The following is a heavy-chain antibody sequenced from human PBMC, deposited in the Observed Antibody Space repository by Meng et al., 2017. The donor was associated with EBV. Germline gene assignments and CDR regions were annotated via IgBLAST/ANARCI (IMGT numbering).Heavy chain of an antibody. CDR1: GGSISSSRYY. V-gene: IGHV4-39*07. CDR2: IYYSGST. Sequence: QLQLQESGPGLVKPSETLSLTCTVSGGSISSSRYYWGWIRQPPGKGLEWIGSIYYSGSTYYNPSLKSRVTISVDTSKNQFSLKLSSVTAADTAVYYCARSSPVRFGELSNWGQGTLVTVSS. J-gene: IGHJ4*02. CDR3: ARSSPVRFGELSN. D-gene: IGHD3-10*01.